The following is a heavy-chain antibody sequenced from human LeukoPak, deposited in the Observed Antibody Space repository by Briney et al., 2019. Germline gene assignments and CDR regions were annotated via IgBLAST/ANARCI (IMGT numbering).Heavy chain of an antibody. CDR3: TRWASVDFYYCDYVPV. CDR1: GYNLCCVYY. V-gene: IGHV4-38-2*01. Sequence: PSETLSLTCALWGYNLCCVYYRGWIRQPPGKGLEWIGSIYHSGSTYYNPSLKSRVTISVDTSKDNVSLKLSSMTSAVTVVYYCTRWASVDFYYCDYVPVWGKGTTVTVSS. CDR2: IYHSGST. D-gene: IGHD6-6*01. J-gene: IGHJ6*03.